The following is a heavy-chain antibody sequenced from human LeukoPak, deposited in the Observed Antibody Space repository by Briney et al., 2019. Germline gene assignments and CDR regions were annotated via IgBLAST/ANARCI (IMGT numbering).Heavy chain of an antibody. CDR1: GGTFSSYA. Sequence: SVKVSCKASGGTFSSYAISWVRQAPGQGLEWMGGIIPILGTANYAQKFQGRVTITADESTSTAYMELSSLGSEDTAVYYCARDSTVTKDDYYYYGMDVWGQGTTVTVSS. CDR2: IIPILGTA. CDR3: ARDSTVTKDDYYYYGMDV. V-gene: IGHV1-69*01. J-gene: IGHJ6*02. D-gene: IGHD4-17*01.